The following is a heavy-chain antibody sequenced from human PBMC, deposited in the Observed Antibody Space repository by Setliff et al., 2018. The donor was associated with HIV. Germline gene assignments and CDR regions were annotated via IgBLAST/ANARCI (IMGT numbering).Heavy chain of an antibody. D-gene: IGHD2-15*01. CDR3: ARGPYCSGGSCYSSLDY. CDR1: GYTFTNYY. Sequence: ASVKVSCKASGYTFTNYYMHWVRQAPGQGLEWTGMINPRGGSTNYAQMFQGRVTMTRDTSTSTVYMELSSLRSEDTAVYYCARGPYCSGGSCYSSLDYWGQGTLVTVSS. V-gene: IGHV1-46*01. J-gene: IGHJ4*02. CDR2: INPRGGST.